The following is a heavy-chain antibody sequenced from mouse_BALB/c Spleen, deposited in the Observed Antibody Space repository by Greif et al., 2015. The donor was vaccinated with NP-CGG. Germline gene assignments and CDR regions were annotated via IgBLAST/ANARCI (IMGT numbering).Heavy chain of an antibody. CDR1: GVNIKDTY. V-gene: IGHV14-3*02. Sequence: VQLQQSGAELVKPGASVKLSCTASGVNIKDTYMHWVKQRPEQGLEWIGRIDPANGNTKYDPKFQGKATITADTSSNTAYLQLSSLTSEDTAVYYCASWDYYGSSYGAWFAYWGQGTLVTVSA. D-gene: IGHD1-1*01. CDR3: ASWDYYGSSYGAWFAY. J-gene: IGHJ3*01. CDR2: IDPANGNT.